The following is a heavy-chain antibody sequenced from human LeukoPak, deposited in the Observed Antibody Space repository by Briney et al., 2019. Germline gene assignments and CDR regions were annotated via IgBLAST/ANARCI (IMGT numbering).Heavy chain of an antibody. CDR1: GGSISSYY. CDR3: ARGPIVVVPAAMVYYYYGMDV. Sequence: TSETLSLTCTVSGGSISSYYWSWIRQPPGKGLEWIGYIYYSGSANYNPSLKSRVTISVDTSKNQFSLKLSSVTAADTAVYYCARGPIVVVPAAMVYYYYGMDVWGQGTTVTVSS. CDR2: IYYSGSA. J-gene: IGHJ6*02. V-gene: IGHV4-59*12. D-gene: IGHD2-2*01.